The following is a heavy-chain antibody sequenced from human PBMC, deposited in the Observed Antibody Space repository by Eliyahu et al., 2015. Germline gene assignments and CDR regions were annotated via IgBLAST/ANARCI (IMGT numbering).Heavy chain of an antibody. D-gene: IGHD6-13*01. Sequence: EVQLVESGGGLVKPGGSLRLSCAASGFTLSSYSMNWVRQAPGKGLEWVSSINSSSTYMYYADSVKGRFTISRDNAENSLYLQMNSLRAEDTAVYYCVRAFGAAVSGLYYFEYWGQGTLVTVSS. V-gene: IGHV3-21*01. CDR3: VRAFGAAVSGLYYFEY. CDR2: INSSSTYM. J-gene: IGHJ4*02. CDR1: GFTLSSYS.